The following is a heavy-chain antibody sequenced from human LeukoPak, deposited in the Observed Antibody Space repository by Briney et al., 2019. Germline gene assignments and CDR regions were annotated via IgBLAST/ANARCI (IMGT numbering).Heavy chain of an antibody. Sequence: PSETLSLTCTVSGGSISSSSYYWGWIRQPPGKGLEWIGSIYYSGSTYYNPSLKSRVTISVDTSKNQFSLKLSSVTAADTAVYYCARQEEARPNWFDPWGQETLVTVSS. J-gene: IGHJ5*02. CDR3: ARQEEARPNWFDP. D-gene: IGHD6-6*01. CDR1: GGSISSSSYY. CDR2: IYYSGST. V-gene: IGHV4-39*01.